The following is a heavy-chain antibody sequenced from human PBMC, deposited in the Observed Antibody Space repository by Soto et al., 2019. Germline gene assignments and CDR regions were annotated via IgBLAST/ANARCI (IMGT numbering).Heavy chain of an antibody. CDR3: ARGIQLWLRLFDY. CDR2: ISYDGVNQ. V-gene: IGHV3-30-3*01. CDR1: GFTLSNHA. Sequence: GGSLRLSCAASGFTLSNHAFHWVRQAPGKGLEWVAVISYDGVNQYYADSVKGRFTISRDNSKNTLYPQMSSLRPEDTAVYYCARGIQLWLRLFDYWGQGTLVTVSS. J-gene: IGHJ4*02. D-gene: IGHD5-18*01.